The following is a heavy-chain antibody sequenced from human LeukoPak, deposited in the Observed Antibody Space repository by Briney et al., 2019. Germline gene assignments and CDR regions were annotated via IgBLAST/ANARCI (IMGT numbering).Heavy chain of an antibody. CDR3: ARVPPQLEADAFDI. J-gene: IGHJ3*02. D-gene: IGHD3-10*01. Sequence: SETLSLTCTVSGGSISSRSYYWGWIRQPPGKGLEWIGSIYYSGSTYYNPSLKSRVTISVDTSKNQFSLKLSSVTAADTAVYYCARVPPQLEADAFDIWGQGTMVTVSS. CDR2: IYYSGST. V-gene: IGHV4-39*07. CDR1: GGSISSRSYY.